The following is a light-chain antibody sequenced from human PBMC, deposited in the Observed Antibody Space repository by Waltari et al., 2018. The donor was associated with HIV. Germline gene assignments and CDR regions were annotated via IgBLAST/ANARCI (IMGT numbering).Light chain of an antibody. V-gene: IGLV3-25*03. CDR1: ALAKQY. J-gene: IGLJ3*02. CDR2: KHS. Sequence: SYELTQPPSASVSPGQTARITCSGDALAKQYAYCYQQKPGQAPVLARYKHSERPSGSPGRCSGSSSGRTVTLTISGVQAEDEADYYCQSADSSGTYWVFGGGTKLTVL. CDR3: QSADSSGTYWV.